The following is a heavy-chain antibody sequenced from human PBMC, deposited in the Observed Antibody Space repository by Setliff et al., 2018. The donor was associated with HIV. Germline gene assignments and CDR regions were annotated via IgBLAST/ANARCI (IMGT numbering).Heavy chain of an antibody. J-gene: IGHJ3*01. V-gene: IGHV4-34*01. Sequence: PSETLSLTCTVYGGSFSNYYTNWIRQPPGKGLEWIGELSPSGTTRSNPSLQSRVTISVDTSKNQFSLKLTSVTAADTAVYYCARAPPGIQNDAFDVWGQGTMVTVSS. CDR1: GGSFSNYY. CDR3: ARAPPGIQNDAFDV. CDR2: LSPSGTT.